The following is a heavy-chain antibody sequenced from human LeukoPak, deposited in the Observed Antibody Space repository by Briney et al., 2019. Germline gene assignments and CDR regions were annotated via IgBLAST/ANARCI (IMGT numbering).Heavy chain of an antibody. CDR1: GFTFSSNW. V-gene: IGHV3-23*01. Sequence: GGSLRLSCATSGFTFSSNWMSWVRQAPGRGLEWVSTVSGSGDTTYYADSVRGRFTISGDSSKNTLYLQMNSLRAEDTAIYYCAKHEIIPSAPFDYWGQGTLVTVSS. CDR3: AKHEIIPSAPFDY. D-gene: IGHD2-2*01. CDR2: VSGSGDTT. J-gene: IGHJ4*02.